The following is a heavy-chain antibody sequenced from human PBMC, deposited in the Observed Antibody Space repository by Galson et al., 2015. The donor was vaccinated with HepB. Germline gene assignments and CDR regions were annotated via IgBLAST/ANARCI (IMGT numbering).Heavy chain of an antibody. D-gene: IGHD3-22*01. CDR1: GYTFTGYY. J-gene: IGHJ4*02. V-gene: IGHV1-2*02. CDR2: TNPNSGGT. Sequence: SVKVSCKASGYTFTGYYMHWVRQAPGQGLEWLGWTNPNSGGTNYAQKFQGRVTMTRDTSISTAYMELSRLRSDDTAVYYCARGGGTMIVYFDYWGQGTLVTVSS. CDR3: ARGGGTMIVYFDY.